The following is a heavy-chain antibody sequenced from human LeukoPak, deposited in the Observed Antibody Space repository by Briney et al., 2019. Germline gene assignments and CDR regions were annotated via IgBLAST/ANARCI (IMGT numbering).Heavy chain of an antibody. J-gene: IGHJ3*02. D-gene: IGHD3-10*01. CDR2: ISAYNGNT. V-gene: IGHV1-18*01. CDR1: GYTFTSYG. CDR3: ARPTYYYGSGSYYGAFDI. Sequence: EASVKVSCKASGYTFTSYGIRWVRQAPGRGREWVGWISAYNGNTNYAQKLQGRVTMTTDTSTSTAYMELRSLRSDDTAVYYCARPTYYYGSGSYYGAFDIWGQGTMVTVSS.